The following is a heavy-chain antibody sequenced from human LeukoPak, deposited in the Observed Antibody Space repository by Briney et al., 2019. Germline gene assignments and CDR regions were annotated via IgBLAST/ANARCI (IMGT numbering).Heavy chain of an antibody. CDR1: GFTYSSHW. Sequence: LPGGSLRLSCAASGFTYSSHWMHWVRQAPGEGVMWVSRINTDGRITNYADSVKGRLTISRDNAKNTLYLLLSSLRVEDTAVYYCARAQVYCSGGSCYSMGFDSWGQGTLVTVSS. D-gene: IGHD2-15*01. CDR2: INTDGRIT. V-gene: IGHV3-74*01. J-gene: IGHJ4*02. CDR3: ARAQVYCSGGSCYSMGFDS.